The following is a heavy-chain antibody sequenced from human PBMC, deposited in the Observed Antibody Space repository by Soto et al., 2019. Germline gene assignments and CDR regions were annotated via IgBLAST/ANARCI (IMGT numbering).Heavy chain of an antibody. CDR1: GGSISSSNW. D-gene: IGHD3-3*01. V-gene: IGHV4-4*02. Sequence: PSETLSLTCAVSGGSISSSNWWSWVRQPPGKGLEWIGEIYHSGSTNYNPSLKSRVTISVDKSKNQFSLKLSSVTAADTAVYYCAITCTIFGVVISPYYYYYMDVWGKGTTVTVSS. J-gene: IGHJ6*03. CDR2: IYHSGST. CDR3: AITCTIFGVVISPYYYYYMDV.